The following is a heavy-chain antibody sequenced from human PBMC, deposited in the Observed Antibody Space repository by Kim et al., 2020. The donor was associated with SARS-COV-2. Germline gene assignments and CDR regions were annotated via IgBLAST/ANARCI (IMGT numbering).Heavy chain of an antibody. Sequence: SVKVSCKASGGTFSSYAISWVRQAPGQGLEWMGGIIPIFGTANYAQKFQGRVTITADESTSTAYMELSSLRSEDTAVYYCARDVMYSHGEYYFDYWGQGTLVTVSS. J-gene: IGHJ4*02. D-gene: IGHD5-18*01. CDR3: ARDVMYSHGEYYFDY. CDR1: GGTFSSYA. CDR2: IIPIFGTA. V-gene: IGHV1-69*13.